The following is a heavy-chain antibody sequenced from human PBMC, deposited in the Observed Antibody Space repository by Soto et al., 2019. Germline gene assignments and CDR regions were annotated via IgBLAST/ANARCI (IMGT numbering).Heavy chain of an antibody. J-gene: IGHJ3*02. CDR2: ISGSGGST. D-gene: IGHD3-10*01. CDR3: AKDTYGSGSYWVKDAFDI. CDR1: GFTFSSYA. Sequence: GGSLRLSCAASGFTFSSYAMSWVRQAPGKGLEWVSAISGSGGSTYYADSVKGRFTISRDNSKNTLYLQMNSLRAEDTAVYYCAKDTYGSGSYWVKDAFDIWGQGTMVTVS. V-gene: IGHV3-23*01.